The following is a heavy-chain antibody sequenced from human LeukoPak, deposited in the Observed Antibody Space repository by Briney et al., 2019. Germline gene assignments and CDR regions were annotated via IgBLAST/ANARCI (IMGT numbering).Heavy chain of an antibody. V-gene: IGHV1-8*03. Sequence: ASVKVSCKASGGTFSSYAISWVRQATGQGLEWMGWMNPNSGNTGYAQKFQGRVTITRNTSISTAYMELSSLRSEDTAVYYCARSTSLQLIELDYWGQGTLVTVSS. CDR2: MNPNSGNT. J-gene: IGHJ4*02. CDR1: GGTFSSYA. CDR3: ARSTSLQLIELDY. D-gene: IGHD5-18*01.